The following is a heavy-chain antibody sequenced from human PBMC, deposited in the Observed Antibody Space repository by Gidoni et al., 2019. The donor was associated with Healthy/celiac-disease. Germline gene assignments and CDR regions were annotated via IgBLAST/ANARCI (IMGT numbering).Heavy chain of an antibody. CDR1: GCTFSDYY. D-gene: IGHD1-1*01. J-gene: IGHJ4*02. Sequence: QVQLVVSGGGLVKPGGSLRLPCAASGCTFSDYYMSWIRQAPGKGLEWVSYISSNGSTICYANAGKGRFTISGDKSKNSLYLQLNSLGAEVTAVYYCARAVPIRTGYLDYWGQGTLVTVSS. CDR2: ISSNGSTI. V-gene: IGHV3-11*01. CDR3: ARAVPIRTGYLDY.